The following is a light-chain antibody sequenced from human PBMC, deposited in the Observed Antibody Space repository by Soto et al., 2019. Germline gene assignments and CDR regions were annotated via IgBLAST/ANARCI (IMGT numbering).Light chain of an antibody. J-gene: IGKJ2*01. Sequence: DIQMTQSPSTLSASEGDRVTITCRASQSIGTWLAWYQQKPGKAPKLLIYKASSLESGVPSRFSGTGSGTEFTLTISSLQPDDFATYYCQQYNTYSYTFGQGTKLQIK. CDR2: KAS. CDR3: QQYNTYSYT. V-gene: IGKV1-5*03. CDR1: QSIGTW.